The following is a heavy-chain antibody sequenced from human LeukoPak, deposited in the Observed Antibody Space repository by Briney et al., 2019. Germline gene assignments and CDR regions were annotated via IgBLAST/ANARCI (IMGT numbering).Heavy chain of an antibody. V-gene: IGHV1-69*01. CDR1: GGTFSSYA. D-gene: IGHD2-2*01. CDR2: IIPIFGTA. Sequence: SVKVSCKASGGTFSSYAISWVRQAPGRGLEWMGGIIPIFGTANYAQKFQGRVTITADESTSTAYMELSSLRSEDTAVYYCARGSVVPSYYYYYMDVWGKGTTVTVSS. J-gene: IGHJ6*03. CDR3: ARGSVVPSYYYYYMDV.